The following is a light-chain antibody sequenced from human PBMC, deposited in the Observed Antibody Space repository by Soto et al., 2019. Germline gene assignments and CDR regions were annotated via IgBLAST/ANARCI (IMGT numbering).Light chain of an antibody. J-gene: IGKJ2*01. CDR1: QGISSY. CDR3: QQSFHAPDT. V-gene: IGKV1-8*01. CDR2: AAS. Sequence: AIRMTQSPSSLSASTGDRVTITCRASQGISSYLAWYQQKPGKAPKLLIYAASTLQSGVPSRFSGSGSGTDFTLTISCLQSEDVAVYYCQQSFHAPDTFGQGTKLEIK.